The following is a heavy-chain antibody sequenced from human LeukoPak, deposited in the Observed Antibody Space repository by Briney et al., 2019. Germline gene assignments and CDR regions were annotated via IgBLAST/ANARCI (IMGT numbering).Heavy chain of an antibody. CDR1: GFTFSDQY. Sequence: GGSLRLSCAASGFTFSDQYIDWVRQAPGKGLEWVSAISGSGGSTYYADSVKGRFTISRDNSKNTLYLQMNSLRAEDTAIYYLAKRGYSDSSGYYREYCFDYWGQGTLVTVSS. J-gene: IGHJ4*02. D-gene: IGHD3-22*01. CDR2: ISGSGGST. V-gene: IGHV3-23*01. CDR3: AKRGYSDSSGYYREYCFDY.